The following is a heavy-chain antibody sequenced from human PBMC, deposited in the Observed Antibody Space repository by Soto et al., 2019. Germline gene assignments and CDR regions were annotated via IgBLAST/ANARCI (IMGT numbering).Heavy chain of an antibody. CDR1: GGSISGSY. CDR2: VYYTGST. CDR3: ARSVAVPGAHIDY. V-gene: IGHV4-59*01. J-gene: IGHJ4*02. Sequence: SETLSLTCSVSGGSISGSYWSWIRQSPGKGLEWLGYVYYTGSTNYSPSLRSRVSISVDTSKNEFSLRLSSVTAVDTAVYFCARSVAVPGAHIDYWGQGTQVTVSS. D-gene: IGHD6-19*01.